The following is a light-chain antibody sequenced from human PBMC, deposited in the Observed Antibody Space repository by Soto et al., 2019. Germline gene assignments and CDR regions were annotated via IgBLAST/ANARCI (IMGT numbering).Light chain of an antibody. Sequence: EIVLTQSPGTLSLSPGERATLSCRASQSVSNNYLAWYQQKPGQAPGLLIYGASNRATGIPDRFSGSGSGTDFTLTISRLEPEDVAVYYCQQYEAVVTFGQGTKVDIK. CDR2: GAS. CDR1: QSVSNNY. CDR3: QQYEAVVT. V-gene: IGKV3-20*01. J-gene: IGKJ1*01.